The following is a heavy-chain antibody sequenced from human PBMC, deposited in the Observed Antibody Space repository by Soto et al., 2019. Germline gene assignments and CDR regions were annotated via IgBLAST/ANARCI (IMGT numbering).Heavy chain of an antibody. CDR3: ARPLTEINYGDIGPNDAFDI. CDR2: ISSCDSDT. D-gene: IGHD5-12*01. Sequence: GESLKISCPIYADCCSTYWIGYVRPRPEKGLEWMGGISSCDSDTRYSPSFAGQVAISADKSSSTAHLQWDGLTASHSAIYYCARPLTEINYGDIGPNDAFDIWGQGTMVTRLL. J-gene: IGHJ3*02. V-gene: IGHV5-51*01. CDR1: ADCCSTYW.